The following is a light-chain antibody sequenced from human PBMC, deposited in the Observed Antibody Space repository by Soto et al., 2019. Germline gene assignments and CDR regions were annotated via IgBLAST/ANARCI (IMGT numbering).Light chain of an antibody. J-gene: IGKJ2*01. Sequence: DIVLTQSPLSLPVTPGEPASISCRSSQSLLLSNGNNYFDWYLQKPGQSPQVLIYLASNRASGVPERFSGSGSGTDFTLKISRVEPEDVGVYYCLQTLETPYTFGQGTKLEI. CDR3: LQTLETPYT. V-gene: IGKV2-28*01. CDR1: QSLLLSNGNNY. CDR2: LAS.